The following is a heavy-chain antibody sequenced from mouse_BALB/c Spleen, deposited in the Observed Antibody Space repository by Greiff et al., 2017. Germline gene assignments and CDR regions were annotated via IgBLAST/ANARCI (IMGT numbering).Heavy chain of an antibody. J-gene: IGHJ4*01. CDR1: GYAFSSYW. V-gene: IGHV1-80*01. D-gene: IGHD1-1*01. Sequence: QVQLKQSGAELVRPGSSVKISCKASGYAFSSYWMNWVKQRPGQGLEWIGQIYPGDGDTNYNGKFKGKATLTADKSSSTAYMQLSSLTSEDSAVYFCARESLYYYGSSPSWYAMDYWGQGTSVTVSS. CDR3: ARESLYYYGSSPSWYAMDY. CDR2: IYPGDGDT.